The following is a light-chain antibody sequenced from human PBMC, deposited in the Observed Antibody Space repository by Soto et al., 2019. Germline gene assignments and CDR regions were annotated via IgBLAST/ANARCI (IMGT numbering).Light chain of an antibody. J-gene: IGKJ1*01. V-gene: IGKV3D-15*01. CDR1: QSVGSK. Sequence: VVMTQSPATLSVSAGERATLSCRASQSVGSKLAWYQQRPGQAPRLLIYGASTRATGIPARFSGSGSGTEFTLTISSLQSEDVAVYYCQQYDNWPPWTFGQGTKVDIK. CDR3: QQYDNWPPWT. CDR2: GAS.